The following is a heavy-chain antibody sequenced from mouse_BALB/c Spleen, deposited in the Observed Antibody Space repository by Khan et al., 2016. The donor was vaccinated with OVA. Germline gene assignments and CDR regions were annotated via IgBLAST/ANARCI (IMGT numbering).Heavy chain of an antibody. CDR1: GFTFSTFG. J-gene: IGHJ4*01. Sequence: EVELVESGGGLVQPGGSRKLSCAASGFTFSTFGMHWVRQAPEKGLEWVAYISSGSRTIFYADTVKGRFTISRDDPKNPRFQQMTSRRYEDTAMYYCARSTTVVARAMDYWGQGTSVTVSS. CDR2: ISSGSRTI. CDR3: ARSTTVVARAMDY. D-gene: IGHD1-1*01. V-gene: IGHV5-17*02.